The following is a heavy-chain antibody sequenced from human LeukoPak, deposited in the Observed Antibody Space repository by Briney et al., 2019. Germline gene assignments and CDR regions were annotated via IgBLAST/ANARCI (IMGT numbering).Heavy chain of an antibody. CDR2: ISASATA. CDR3: AKRGVREFDS. Sequence: GGSLRLSCTASGFTFSSYPVSWVRQAPGKGLEWVSAISASATAYYSDSVKGRFTISRDNSKNTLYLQMISLRAEDTAVYYCAKRGVREFDSWGQGTLVTVSS. V-gene: IGHV3-23*01. J-gene: IGHJ4*02. D-gene: IGHD3-10*02. CDR1: GFTFSSYP.